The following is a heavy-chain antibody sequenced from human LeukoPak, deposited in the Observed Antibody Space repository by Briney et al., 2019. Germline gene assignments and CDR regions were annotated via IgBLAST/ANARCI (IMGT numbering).Heavy chain of an antibody. CDR1: GYTFSSYW. D-gene: IGHD5-12*01. V-gene: IGHV3-7*01. J-gene: IGHJ5*02. CDR2: INPDECET. Sequence: GGSLKISCKASGYTFSSYWMSWVRQAPGKGLEWMANINPDECETSYVESLQGRVTISRDNAKNSLYLQMNSLRAEDTAVYYCARDRRTWLREPWGQGTRVTVSS. CDR3: ARDRRTWLREP.